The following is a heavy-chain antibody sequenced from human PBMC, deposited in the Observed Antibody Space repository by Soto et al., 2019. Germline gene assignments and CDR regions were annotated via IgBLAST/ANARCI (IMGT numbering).Heavy chain of an antibody. CDR1: GGSFSGYY. J-gene: IGHJ6*03. V-gene: IGHV4-34*01. CDR2: INHSGST. Sequence: SETLSLTCAVYGGSFSGYYWSWIRQPPGKGLEWIGEINHSGSTNYNPSLKSRVTISVDTSKNQFSLKRSCVTAADTAVYYCARGRDIVVVPAAMRVDYYYMDVWGKGTTVTVSS. D-gene: IGHD2-2*01. CDR3: ARGRDIVVVPAAMRVDYYYMDV.